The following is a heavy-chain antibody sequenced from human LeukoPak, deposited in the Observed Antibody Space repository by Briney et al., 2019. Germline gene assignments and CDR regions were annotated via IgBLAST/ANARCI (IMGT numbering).Heavy chain of an antibody. V-gene: IGHV1-2*02. CDR3: ARYCSGGSCLKYFQH. Sequence: ASVKVSCKASGYTFTGYYMHWVRQVPGQGLEWMGWINPNSGGTNYAQKFQGRVTMTRDTSISTAYMELSRLRSDDTAVYYCARYCSGGSCLKYFQHWGQGTLVTVSS. D-gene: IGHD2-15*01. CDR1: GYTFTGYY. J-gene: IGHJ1*01. CDR2: INPNSGGT.